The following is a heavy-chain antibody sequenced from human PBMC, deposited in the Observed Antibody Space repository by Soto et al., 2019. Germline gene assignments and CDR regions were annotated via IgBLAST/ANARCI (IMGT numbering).Heavy chain of an antibody. CDR1: GFTFSSYG. J-gene: IGHJ6*02. Sequence: QVQLVESGGGVVQPGRSLRLSCAASGFTFSSYGMHWVRQAPGKGLEWVAVIWYDGSNKYYADSVKGRFTISRDNSKNTLYLQMNSLRAEDTAVYYCAGNMITFGGVIANYYYYGMDVWGQGTTVTVSS. V-gene: IGHV3-33*01. CDR3: AGNMITFGGVIANYYYYGMDV. D-gene: IGHD3-16*02. CDR2: IWYDGSNK.